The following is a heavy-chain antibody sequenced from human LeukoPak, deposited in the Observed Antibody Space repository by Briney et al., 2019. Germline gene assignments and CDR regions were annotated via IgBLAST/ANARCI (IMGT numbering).Heavy chain of an antibody. D-gene: IGHD6-6*01. CDR2: INHSGST. CDR1: GGSFSGYY. V-gene: IGHV4-34*01. CDR3: ARGEVAALDY. J-gene: IGHJ4*02. Sequence: SETPSLTCAVYGGSFSGYYWSWIRQPPGKGLEWIGEINHSGSTNYNPSLKSRVTISVDTSKNQFSLKLSSVTAADTAVYYCARGEVAALDYWGQGTLVTVSS.